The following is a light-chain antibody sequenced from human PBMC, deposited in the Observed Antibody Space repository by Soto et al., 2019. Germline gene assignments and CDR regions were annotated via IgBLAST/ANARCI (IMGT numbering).Light chain of an antibody. J-gene: IGKJ1*01. CDR3: QQHYSSPQT. CDR1: QSILYSSNNKNY. CDR2: WAS. Sequence: DIVMTQSPDYLAVSLGERATINCKSSQSILYSSNNKNYLAWYQQKPGQPPKLLIYWASTRESGVPDRFSGSGSGTDFTLTISSLQAEDVAAYYCQQHYSSPQTFGQGTKVEIK. V-gene: IGKV4-1*01.